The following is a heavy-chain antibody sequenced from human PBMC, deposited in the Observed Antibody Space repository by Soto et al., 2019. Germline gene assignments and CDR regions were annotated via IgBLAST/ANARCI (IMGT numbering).Heavy chain of an antibody. D-gene: IGHD1-26*01. CDR2: INPNSGGT. CDR1: GYTFTGYY. Sequence: ASVKVSCKASGYTFTGYYMHWLLQAPGQGLEWMGWINPNSGGTNYAQKFQGWVTMTRDTSISTAYMELSRLRSDDPAVYYCARNRSTSGPKDVWGQGTTVTVSS. CDR3: ARNRSTSGPKDV. V-gene: IGHV1-2*04. J-gene: IGHJ6*02.